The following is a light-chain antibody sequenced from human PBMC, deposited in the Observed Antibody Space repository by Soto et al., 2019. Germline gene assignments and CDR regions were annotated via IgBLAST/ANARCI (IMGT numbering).Light chain of an antibody. Sequence: DIQMTQSPSTLSGSVGDRVTITCRASQTISSWLAWYQQKPGKAPKLLIYKASTLKSGVPSRFSGSGSGTEFTLTISSLQPDDFATYYCQQYYTYWHMFGQGTKVDI. CDR1: QTISSW. CDR2: KAS. CDR3: QQYYTYWHM. V-gene: IGKV1-5*03. J-gene: IGKJ1*01.